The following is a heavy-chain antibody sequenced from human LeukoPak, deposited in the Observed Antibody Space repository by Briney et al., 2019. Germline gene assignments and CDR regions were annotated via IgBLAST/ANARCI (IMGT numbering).Heavy chain of an antibody. CDR3: ARFTGDSSGYPEAIDY. Sequence: SETLSLTCTVSGGSISSYYWSWIRQPPGKGLEWIGYIYYSGSTNYNPSLKSRVTISVDTSKNQFSLKLSSVTAADTAVYYCARFTGDSSGYPEAIDYWGQGTLVTVSS. J-gene: IGHJ4*02. D-gene: IGHD3-22*01. V-gene: IGHV4-59*08. CDR1: GGSISSYY. CDR2: IYYSGST.